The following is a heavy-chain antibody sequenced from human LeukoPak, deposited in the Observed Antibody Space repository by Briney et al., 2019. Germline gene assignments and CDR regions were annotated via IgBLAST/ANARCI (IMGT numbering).Heavy chain of an antibody. CDR2: ISSSGSSI. CDR1: GFTFSIAW. D-gene: IGHD4-17*01. CDR3: AREGAFGDRDY. J-gene: IGHJ4*02. Sequence: PGESLRLSCAASGFTFSIAWMNWVRQAPGKGLEWVSYISSSGSSIYYADSVKGRFTISRDNAKNSLYLQMNSLRAEDTAVYYCAREGAFGDRDYWGQGTLVTVSS. V-gene: IGHV3-48*04.